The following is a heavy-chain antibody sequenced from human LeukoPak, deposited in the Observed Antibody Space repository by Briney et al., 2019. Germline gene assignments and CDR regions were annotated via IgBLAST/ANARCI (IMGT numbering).Heavy chain of an antibody. Sequence: GGSLRLSCAASGFTFSTYSMNWVRQAPGKGLEWVSYISSLSGTIYYADSVKGRFTISRDNAKNSLYLQMNSPRAEDTAVYYCASGDYRPGGDYWGQGTLVTVSS. J-gene: IGHJ4*02. D-gene: IGHD4-17*01. CDR3: ASGDYRPGGDY. CDR2: ISSLSGTI. CDR1: GFTFSTYS. V-gene: IGHV3-48*01.